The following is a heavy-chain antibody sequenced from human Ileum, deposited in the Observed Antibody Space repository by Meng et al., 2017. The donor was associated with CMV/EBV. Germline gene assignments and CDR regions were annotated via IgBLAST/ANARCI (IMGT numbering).Heavy chain of an antibody. D-gene: IGHD5-24*01. Sequence: CQASGYIFPNYWIGWVRQMPGRGLEWMGIIYPGNSKTSYSASFDNQVTFAADRSINTAYLQWSSLKASDTAIYYCAKAGDGYNTFDYWGQGTLVTVSS. CDR2: IYPGNSKT. CDR1: GYIFPNYW. J-gene: IGHJ4*02. V-gene: IGHV5-51*01. CDR3: AKAGDGYNTFDY.